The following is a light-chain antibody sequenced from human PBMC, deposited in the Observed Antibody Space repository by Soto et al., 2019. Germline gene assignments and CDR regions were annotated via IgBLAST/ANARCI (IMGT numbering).Light chain of an antibody. CDR2: AAS. CDR3: QQYGSSPQT. CDR1: QGIRNW. V-gene: IGKV1D-12*01. J-gene: IGKJ1*01. Sequence: DIQMTQSPSSVPASVGDRVTITCRASQGIRNWLAWYQQTPGKAPELLIFAASSMQSGVPSRFSGRGSGTEFTLTIDSLQPEDFAVYYCQQYGSSPQTLGQGTKVDIK.